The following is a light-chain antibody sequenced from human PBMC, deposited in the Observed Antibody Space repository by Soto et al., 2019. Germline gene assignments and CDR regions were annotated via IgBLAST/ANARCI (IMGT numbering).Light chain of an antibody. V-gene: IGKV1-5*03. J-gene: IGKJ3*01. CDR1: QSISSW. CDR3: QQYNSYSIT. CDR2: KAS. Sequence: DIQMTQFPSTLSASVGDRVTITCRASQSISSWLAWYQQKPGKAPKLLIYKASSLESGVPSRFSGSGSATEFTLTISSLQPDDFATYYCQQYNSYSITFGPGTKVDIK.